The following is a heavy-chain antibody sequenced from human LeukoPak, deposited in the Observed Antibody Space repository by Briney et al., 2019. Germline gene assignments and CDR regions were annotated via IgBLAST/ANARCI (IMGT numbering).Heavy chain of an antibody. CDR1: GYTFASYD. J-gene: IGHJ3*02. Sequence: ASVKVSCKASGYTFASYDINWVRQATGQGLEWMGWMNPNSGNTGYAQKFQGRVTISRNTSITTAYMELSSLRSEDTAVYYCARSVGGAFDIWGQGTMVTVSS. V-gene: IGHV1-8*01. D-gene: IGHD3-10*01. CDR2: MNPNSGNT. CDR3: ARSVGGAFDI.